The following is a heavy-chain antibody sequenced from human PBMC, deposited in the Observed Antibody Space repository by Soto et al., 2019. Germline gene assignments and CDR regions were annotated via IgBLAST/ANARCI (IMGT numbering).Heavy chain of an antibody. CDR3: ARGLLYATTYFDY. V-gene: IGHV1-69*06. Sequence: QVQLVQSGAEVKKPGSSVKVSCKASGDTFTTNSLNWVRQAPGQGLEWMGGIIPVVGTTKYAQKYQDRVTITGDNSTNTAYMELSSPRSDDTAVYYCARGLLYATTYFDYWGQGTPVTVSS. D-gene: IGHD2-8*01. J-gene: IGHJ4*02. CDR2: IIPVVGTT. CDR1: GDTFTTNS.